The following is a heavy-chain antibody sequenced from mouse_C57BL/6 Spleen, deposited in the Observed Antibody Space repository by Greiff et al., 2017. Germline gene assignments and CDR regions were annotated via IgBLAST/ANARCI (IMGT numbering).Heavy chain of an antibody. CDR2: IDPSDSYT. D-gene: IGHD1-3*01. J-gene: IGHJ2*01. CDR3: AALITF. Sequence: QVQLQQPGAELVRPGTSVKLSCKASGYTFTSYWMHWVKQRPGQGLEWIGVIDPSDSYTNYNQKFKGKATLTVDTSASTAYMQLSSLTSEDSAVYYWAALITFGGQGTTLTVSS. CDR1: GYTFTSYW. V-gene: IGHV1-59*01.